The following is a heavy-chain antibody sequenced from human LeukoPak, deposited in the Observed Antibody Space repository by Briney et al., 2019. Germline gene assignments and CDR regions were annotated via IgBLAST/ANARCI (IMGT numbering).Heavy chain of an antibody. CDR3: ANHKTGKTTAFDY. CDR1: GFTFSSYG. Sequence: GGSLRLSCAASGFTFSSYGMHWVRQAPGKGLEWVAFIRYDGSNKYYADSVKGRFTISRDNSKNTLYLQRNSLRAEDTAVYYCANHKTGKTTAFDYWGQGTLVTVSS. J-gene: IGHJ4*02. D-gene: IGHD7-27*01. V-gene: IGHV3-30*02. CDR2: IRYDGSNK.